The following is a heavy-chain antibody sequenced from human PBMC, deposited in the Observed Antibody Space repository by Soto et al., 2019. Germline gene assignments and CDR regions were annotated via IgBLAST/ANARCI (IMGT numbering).Heavy chain of an antibody. CDR3: GRESDGFDP. V-gene: IGHV1-2*04. CDR2: INPNSGGT. Sequence: QVQLVQSGAEVKKPGASVKVSCKASGYTFTGYYMHWVRQAPGQGLEWMGWINPNSGGTNYAQKFQGWVTLTWDTSISTAYMDLSRLGSDHTAVYYWGRESDGFDPWGQGTLVTVSS. J-gene: IGHJ5*02. CDR1: GYTFTGYY.